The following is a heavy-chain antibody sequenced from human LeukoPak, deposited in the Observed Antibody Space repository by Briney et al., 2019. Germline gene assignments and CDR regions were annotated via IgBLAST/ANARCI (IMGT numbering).Heavy chain of an antibody. CDR2: ISYDGSNK. CDR1: GFTFSSYA. J-gene: IGHJ4*02. V-gene: IGHV3-30-3*01. D-gene: IGHD2-2*01. CDR3: ARGKSRLVDSFDC. Sequence: GRSLRLSCAASGFTFSSYAMHWVRQAPGKGLEWVAVISYDGSNKYYADSVKGRFTISRDNSKNTLYLQMNSLRAEDTAVYYCARGKSRLVDSFDCWGQGTLVTVSS.